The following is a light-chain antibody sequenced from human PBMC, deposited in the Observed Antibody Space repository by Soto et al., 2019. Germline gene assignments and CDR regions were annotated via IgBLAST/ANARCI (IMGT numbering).Light chain of an antibody. J-gene: IGKJ1*01. CDR3: QHYNSYPT. V-gene: IGKV1-5*03. CDR2: KAS. CDR1: QSISSW. Sequence: DIQMTQSPSTLSASVGDRVTITCRASQSISSWLAWYQQKPGKAPKLLIYKASSLESGVPSRFSGSGSGTEFSLIISSRQPVNFPTYYCQHYNSYPTFGQGTKLEFK.